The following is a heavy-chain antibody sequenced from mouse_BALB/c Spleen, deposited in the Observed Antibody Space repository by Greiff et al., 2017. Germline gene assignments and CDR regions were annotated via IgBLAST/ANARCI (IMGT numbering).Heavy chain of an antibody. CDR2: ISDGGSYT. CDR3: ARGLRLLLDY. D-gene: IGHD1-2*01. CDR1: GFTFSDYY. J-gene: IGHJ2*01. V-gene: IGHV5-4*02. Sequence: EVQLVESGGGLVKPGGSLKLSCAASGFTFSDYYMYWVRQTPEKRLEWVATISDGGSYTYYPDSVKGRFTISRDNAKNNLYLQMSSLKSEDTAMYYCARGLRLLLDYWGQGTTLTVSS.